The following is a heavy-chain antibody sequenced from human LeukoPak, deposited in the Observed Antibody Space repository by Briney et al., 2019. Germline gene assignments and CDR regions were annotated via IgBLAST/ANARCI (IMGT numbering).Heavy chain of an antibody. J-gene: IGHJ4*02. V-gene: IGHV3-23*01. CDR1: GFTFSSYA. CDR3: AKGYRAVVPARPTYYFDY. D-gene: IGHD2-2*01. Sequence: PGGSLRLSCAASGFTFSSYAMSWVRQAPGKGLEWASAISGSGGSTYYADSVKGRFTISRDNSKNTLYLQMNSLRAEDTAVYYCAKGYRAVVPARPTYYFDYWGQGTLVTVSS. CDR2: ISGSGGST.